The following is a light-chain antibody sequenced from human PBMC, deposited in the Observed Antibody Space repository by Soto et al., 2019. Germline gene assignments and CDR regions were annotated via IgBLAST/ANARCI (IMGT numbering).Light chain of an antibody. V-gene: IGLV1-47*02. CDR1: RSNIGNNY. CDR3: AGWDDSLRGYV. J-gene: IGLJ1*01. CDR2: SND. Sequence: QSLLTHPPSSSGVPGQRVTISCSGSRSNIGNNYVYWYQQFPGAAPKILIYSNDQWASGVPDRFSGSKSGTSASLVISGLRSEDEADYYCAGWDDSLRGYVFGTGTKVTVL.